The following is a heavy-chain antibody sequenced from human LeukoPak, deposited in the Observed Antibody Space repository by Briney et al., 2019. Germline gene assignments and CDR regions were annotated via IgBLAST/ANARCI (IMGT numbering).Heavy chain of an antibody. J-gene: IGHJ2*01. Sequence: ASVTVSCKASGYTFTDYYMHWVRQAPGQGLEWMGWINPNSGGTNYAQKFQGRVTMTRDTSISTAYMELSRLRSDDTAVYYCARDRGITMVRGVIHWYFDLWGRGTLVTVSS. CDR3: ARDRGITMVRGVIHWYFDL. V-gene: IGHV1-2*02. CDR1: GYTFTDYY. CDR2: INPNSGGT. D-gene: IGHD3-10*01.